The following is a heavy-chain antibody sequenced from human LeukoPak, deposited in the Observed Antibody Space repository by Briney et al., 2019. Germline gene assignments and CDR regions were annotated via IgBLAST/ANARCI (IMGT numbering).Heavy chain of an antibody. CDR2: IYYRSKWYN. CDR1: GDSVSSNSAA. J-gene: IGHJ2*01. V-gene: IGHV6-1*01. Sequence: SQTLSLTCAISGDSVSSNSAAWNWIRQSPSGGLEWLGRIYYRSKWYNDYAVSVKSRITINPDRSKNQFSLKLSSVTAADTAAYYCAGSSILNYYFDFWGRGTLVTVSS. CDR3: AGSSILNYYFDF. D-gene: IGHD5-24*01.